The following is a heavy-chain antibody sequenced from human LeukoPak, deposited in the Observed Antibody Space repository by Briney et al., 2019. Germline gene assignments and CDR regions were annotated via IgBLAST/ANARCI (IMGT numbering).Heavy chain of an antibody. CDR1: GFTFSSYS. CDR3: ARSHYYDSSGRENAFDI. J-gene: IGHJ3*02. CDR2: ISSSSSYI. Sequence: PGGSLRLSCAASGFTFSSYSMNWVRQAPGKGLEWVSSISSSSSYIYYADSVKGRFTISRDNAKNSLYLQMNSLRAEDTAVYYCARSHYYDSSGRENAFDIWGQGTMVTVSS. V-gene: IGHV3-21*01. D-gene: IGHD3-22*01.